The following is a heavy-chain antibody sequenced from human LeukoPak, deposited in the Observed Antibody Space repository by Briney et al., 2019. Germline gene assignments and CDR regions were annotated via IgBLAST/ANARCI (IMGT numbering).Heavy chain of an antibody. V-gene: IGHV4-59*01. CDR3: AREMGSGSEFDY. CDR2: IDYSGST. Sequence: SETLPLTCTVSGGSISSYYWNWIRQPPGKGLEWIGYIDYSGSTNYNPSLKSRVTISVDTSKNQFSLKLSSVTAADTAVYYCAREMGSGSEFDYWGQGTLVTVSS. CDR1: GGSISSYY. D-gene: IGHD6-19*01. J-gene: IGHJ4*02.